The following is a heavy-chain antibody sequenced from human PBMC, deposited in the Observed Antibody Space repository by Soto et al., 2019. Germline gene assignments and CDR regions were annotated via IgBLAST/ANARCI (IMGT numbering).Heavy chain of an antibody. CDR1: GGSFIGYY. V-gene: IGHV4-34*01. CDR3: ARGGYFGSGSGGKRYVKDF. CDR2: INHSGST. J-gene: IGHJ6*01. Sequence: SETLSLTYAVYGGSFIGYYWSWILQPPWKGLEWIGEINHSGSTNYNPSLKSRVTISVDTSKNQFSLKLSSVTAADTAVYYCARGGYFGSGSGGKRYVKDFSGQGTSDT. D-gene: IGHD3-10*01.